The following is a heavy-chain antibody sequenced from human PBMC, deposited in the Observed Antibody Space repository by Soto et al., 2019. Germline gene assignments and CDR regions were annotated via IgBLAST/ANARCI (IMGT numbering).Heavy chain of an antibody. CDR2: TYYRSKWYY. J-gene: IGHJ4*02. V-gene: IGHV6-1*01. CDR3: ARLVGNSWIDY. D-gene: IGHD6-13*01. Sequence: SQTLSLTCAISGDSVPSNSVVWNWIRQSPSRGLEWLGRTYYRSKWYYEYAESVKSRIIINPDTSKNQLSLQLNSVTPEDTGVYYCARLVGNSWIDYWGQGTLVTVSS. CDR1: GDSVPSNSVV.